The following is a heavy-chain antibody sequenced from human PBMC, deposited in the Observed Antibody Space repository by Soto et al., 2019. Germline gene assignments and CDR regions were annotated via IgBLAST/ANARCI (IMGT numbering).Heavy chain of an antibody. CDR1: GYTFTSYG. D-gene: IGHD3-22*01. V-gene: IGHV1-18*01. CDR3: ARDYYDSSGYYPESGAFNDY. Sequence: ASVKVSCKASGYTFTSYGISWVRQAPGQGLEWMGWISAYNGNTNYAQKLQGRVTMTTDTSTSTAYMELRSLRSDDTAVYYCARDYYDSSGYYPESGAFNDYWGQGTLVTVSS. J-gene: IGHJ4*02. CDR2: ISAYNGNT.